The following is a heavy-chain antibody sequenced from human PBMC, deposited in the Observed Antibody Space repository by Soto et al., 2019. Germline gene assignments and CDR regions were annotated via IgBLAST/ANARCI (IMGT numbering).Heavy chain of an antibody. D-gene: IGHD2-2*01. CDR3: ARVPILKCRSTSCYPRLWYFDY. J-gene: IGHJ4*02. CDR2: ISAYNGNT. CDR1: GYTFTSYG. V-gene: IGHV1-18*01. Sequence: ASVKVSCKASGYTFTSYGISWVRQAPGQGLEWMGWISAYNGNTNYAQKLQGRVTMTTDTSTSTAYMELRSLRSDDTAVYYCARVPILKCRSTSCYPRLWYFDYWGQGTLVTVSS.